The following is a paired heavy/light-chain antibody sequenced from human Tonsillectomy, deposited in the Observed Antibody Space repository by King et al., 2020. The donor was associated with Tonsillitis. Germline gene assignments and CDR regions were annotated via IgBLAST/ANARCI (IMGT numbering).Heavy chain of an antibody. CDR3: ARLDYYYDSSGHQYYFDY. J-gene: IGHJ4*02. D-gene: IGHD3-22*01. Sequence: QVQLQESGPGLVKPSETLSLTCTVSGGSISTYYWSWIRQPPGKGLEWIGYIYYSGTTSYNPSLKSRLTISVDTSKNQFSLKLSSVTAADTAVYYCARLDYYYDSSGHQYYFDYWGQGTLVTVSS. CDR1: GGSISTYY. CDR2: IYYSGTT. V-gene: IGHV4-59*08.
Light chain of an antibody. J-gene: IGKJ2*01. V-gene: IGKV3-20*01. CDR3: QQYGGSPSYT. CDR1: QSVRSSY. Sequence: EIVLTQSPGTLSLSPGERATLSCRASQSVRSSYLAWYQQKPGQAPRLLIYGTSTRATAIPDRFSGSGSGTDFTLTISRLEPEDFAVYYCQQYGGSPSYTFGQGTKLEIK. CDR2: GTS.